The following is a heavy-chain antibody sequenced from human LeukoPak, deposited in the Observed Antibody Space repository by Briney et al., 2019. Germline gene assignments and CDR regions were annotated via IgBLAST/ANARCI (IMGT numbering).Heavy chain of an antibody. CDR2: TYESGSS. J-gene: IGHJ4*02. D-gene: IGHD2-2*01. CDR3: ARGWASSWYYFDF. V-gene: IGHV4-59*01. CDR1: GDSMRNYY. Sequence: SETLSLTCAVSGDSMRNYYWSWLRHPPGKGLEWIGYTYESGSSSYNPSLRSRVSISIDTSKNQFSLNLSSVTAADTAVYYCARGWASSWYYFDFWGQGTLVTVSS.